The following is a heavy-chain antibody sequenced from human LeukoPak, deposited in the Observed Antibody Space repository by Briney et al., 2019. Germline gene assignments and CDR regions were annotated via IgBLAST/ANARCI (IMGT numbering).Heavy chain of an antibody. Sequence: SGPTLVKPTQTLTLTCTFSGFSLSTRGMCVSWIRQPPGKALEWLARIDWDVDKYYSTSLKTRLTISKDTSKNQVVLTMTNMDPVDTATYYCARTRHVAAAGTSYYYYYMDVWGKGTTVTVSS. J-gene: IGHJ6*03. CDR3: ARTRHVAAAGTSYYYYYMDV. CDR2: IDWDVDK. V-gene: IGHV2-70*11. CDR1: GFSLSTRGMC. D-gene: IGHD6-13*01.